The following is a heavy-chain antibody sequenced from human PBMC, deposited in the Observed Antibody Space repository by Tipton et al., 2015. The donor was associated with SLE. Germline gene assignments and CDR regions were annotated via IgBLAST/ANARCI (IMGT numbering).Heavy chain of an antibody. D-gene: IGHD1-26*01. CDR3: AKAPGGGARVLSDY. Sequence: SLRLSCVASGFTVSSNYMSWVRQAPGKGLEWVTVIYSGDSTYYADSVKGRFTISRDNSNEMLYLQMSSLRADDTAVYYCAKAPGGGARVLSDYWGQGTLVTVSS. CDR1: GFTVSSNY. J-gene: IGHJ4*02. V-gene: IGHV3-53*01. CDR2: IYSGDST.